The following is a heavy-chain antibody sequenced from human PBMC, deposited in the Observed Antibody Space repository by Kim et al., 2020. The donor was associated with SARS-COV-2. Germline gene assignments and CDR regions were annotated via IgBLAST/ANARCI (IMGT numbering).Heavy chain of an antibody. V-gene: IGHV1-3*01. J-gene: IGHJ3*02. CDR3: ALTYGSGSSYDAFDI. Sequence: QKFQGRVTITRDTSASTAYMELSSLRSEDTAVYYCALTYGSGSSYDAFDIWGQGTMVTVSS. D-gene: IGHD3-10*01.